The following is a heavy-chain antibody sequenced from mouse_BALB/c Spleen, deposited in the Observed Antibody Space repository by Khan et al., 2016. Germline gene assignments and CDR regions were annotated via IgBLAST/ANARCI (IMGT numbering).Heavy chain of an antibody. Sequence: EGQLQESGPGLVKPSQSLSLTCTVTGYSITSDYAWNWIRQFPGNKLEWMGYIRYSGSTTYNPSLKRRISITRDTSKNQFFLQLYSVTTEDTATYYCTRSPTATRYFDVWGAGTTVTVSS. CDR1: GYSITSDYA. J-gene: IGHJ1*01. V-gene: IGHV3-2*02. D-gene: IGHD1-2*01. CDR3: TRSPTATRYFDV. CDR2: IRYSGST.